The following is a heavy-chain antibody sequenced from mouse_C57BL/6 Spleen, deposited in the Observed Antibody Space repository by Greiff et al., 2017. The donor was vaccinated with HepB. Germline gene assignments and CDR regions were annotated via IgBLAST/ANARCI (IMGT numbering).Heavy chain of an antibody. CDR2: ISGGGGNT. D-gene: IGHD1-1*01. Sequence: EVKLMESGGGLVKPGGSLKLSCAASGFTFSSYTMSWVRQTPEKRLEWVATISGGGGNTYYPDSVKGRFTITRDNAKNTLYLQMSRLRSEDTALYYCARRDYGSYYYFDYWGQGTTLTVSS. CDR1: GFTFSSYT. J-gene: IGHJ2*01. V-gene: IGHV5-9*01. CDR3: ARRDYGSYYYFDY.